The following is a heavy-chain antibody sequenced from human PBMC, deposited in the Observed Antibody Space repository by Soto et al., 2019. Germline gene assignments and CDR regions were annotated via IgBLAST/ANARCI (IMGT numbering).Heavy chain of an antibody. J-gene: IGHJ6*02. Sequence: PSETLSLTCTVPGGSISSNYWSWIRQPAVKSLEWIGRIYTSGSTNYNPSLKSRVTMSVDTSKNQFSLKLSSVAAADTAVYYCARDERYYDFWSGYSYFYYGMDVWGQGTTVTVSS. CDR3: ARDERYYDFWSGYSYFYYGMDV. D-gene: IGHD3-3*01. CDR1: GGSISSNY. V-gene: IGHV4-4*07. CDR2: IYTSGST.